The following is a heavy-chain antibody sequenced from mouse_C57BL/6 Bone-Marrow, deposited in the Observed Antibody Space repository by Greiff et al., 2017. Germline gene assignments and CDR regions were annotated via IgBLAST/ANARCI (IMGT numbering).Heavy chain of an antibody. CDR1: GYAFSSSW. J-gene: IGHJ3*01. CDR3: ARGGYDAWFAY. D-gene: IGHD2-2*01. CDR2: IYPGDGDT. V-gene: IGHV1-82*01. Sequence: QVQLQASGPELVKPGASVKISCKASGYAFSSSWMNWVKQRPGKGLEWIGRIYPGDGDTNYNGKFKGKATLTADKSSRTAYMQLSSLTSEDSAVYFCARGGYDAWFAYWGQGTLVTVAA.